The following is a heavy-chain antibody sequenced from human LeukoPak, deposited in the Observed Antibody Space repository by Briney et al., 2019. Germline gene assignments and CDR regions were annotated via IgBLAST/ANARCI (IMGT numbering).Heavy chain of an antibody. V-gene: IGHV3-15*01. D-gene: IGHD2-15*01. CDR1: GGTFSNAW. J-gene: IGHJ4*02. CDR2: IKSKTDGGTT. CDR3: TTDPVGYCSGGSCYDY. Sequence: KPGGSLRLSCAASGGTFSNAWMSWVRQAPGKGLKWVGRIKSKTDGGTTDYAAPVKGRFTISRDDSKNTLYLQMNSLKTEDTAVYYCTTDPVGYCSGGSCYDYWGQGTLVTVSS.